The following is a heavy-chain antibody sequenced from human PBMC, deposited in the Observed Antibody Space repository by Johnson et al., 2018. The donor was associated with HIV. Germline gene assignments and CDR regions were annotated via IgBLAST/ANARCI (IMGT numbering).Heavy chain of an antibody. J-gene: IGHJ3*02. Sequence: VQLVESGGDLVQPGRSLRLSCAASGFRFDEYAMHWVRQAPGKGLEWVSGISGNSATIGYADSLEGRLTISRDNAKNSLYLQMNSLRAEDTALYYCAKWRIIYAFDIWGQGTMVTVSS. CDR2: ISGNSATI. V-gene: IGHV3-9*01. D-gene: IGHD3-16*01. CDR1: GFRFDEYA. CDR3: AKWRIIYAFDI.